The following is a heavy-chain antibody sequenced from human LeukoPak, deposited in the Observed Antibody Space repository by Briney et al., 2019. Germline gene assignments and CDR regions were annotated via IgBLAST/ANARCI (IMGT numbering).Heavy chain of an antibody. CDR1: GGSISSYY. CDR2: IYYSGST. Sequence: SETLSLTCTVSGGSISSYYWSWIRQPPGKGLEWIGYIYYSGSTNYIPSLKSRVTISVDTSKNQFSLKLSSVTAADTAVYYCAREGIAALDYWGQGTLVTVSS. J-gene: IGHJ4*02. V-gene: IGHV4-59*01. D-gene: IGHD6-6*01. CDR3: AREGIAALDY.